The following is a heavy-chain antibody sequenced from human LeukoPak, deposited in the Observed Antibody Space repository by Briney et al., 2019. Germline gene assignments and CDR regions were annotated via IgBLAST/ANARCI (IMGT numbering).Heavy chain of an antibody. Sequence: SGGSLRLSSAASGFSFSRFWMSWVRQAPGKGLEWVANIKQDGREKSYVDSVKVRFTISRDNAKNSLYLQMNSLRAEDTAVYYCARETLKSRDRYYYYYMEVWGKGTTVTISS. CDR1: GFSFSRFW. J-gene: IGHJ6*03. CDR2: IKQDGREK. D-gene: IGHD2-21*01. V-gene: IGHV3-7*01. CDR3: ARETLKSRDRYYYYYMEV.